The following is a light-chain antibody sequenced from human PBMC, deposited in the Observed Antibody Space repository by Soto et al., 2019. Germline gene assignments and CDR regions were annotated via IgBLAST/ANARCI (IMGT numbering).Light chain of an antibody. Sequence: QSVLTQPASVSVSPGQSITIARTGTSSDVGGYKYVSWYQQHPGKAPKLMIYEVSNRPSGVSNRFSGSKSGNTASLTISGLQAEDEADYYCSSYSSSSTLVFGTGTKAT. J-gene: IGLJ1*01. CDR2: EVS. CDR1: SSDVGGYKY. V-gene: IGLV2-14*01. CDR3: SSYSSSSTLV.